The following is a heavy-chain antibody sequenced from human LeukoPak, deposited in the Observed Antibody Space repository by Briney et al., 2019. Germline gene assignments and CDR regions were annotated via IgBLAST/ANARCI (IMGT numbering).Heavy chain of an antibody. Sequence: PSETLSLTCTVSGGSISSSSYYWGWIRQPPGKGLEWIGSIYYSGSTNYNPSLKSRVTISVDTSKNQFSLKLSSVTAADTAVYYCARTTEAHSWRTRYYDYYMDVWGKGTTVTVSS. CDR2: IYYSGST. V-gene: IGHV4-39*07. J-gene: IGHJ6*03. CDR3: ARTTEAHSWRTRYYDYYMDV. D-gene: IGHD6-13*01. CDR1: GGSISSSSYY.